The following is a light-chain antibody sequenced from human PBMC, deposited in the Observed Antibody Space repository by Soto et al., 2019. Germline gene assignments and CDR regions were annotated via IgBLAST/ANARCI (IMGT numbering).Light chain of an antibody. V-gene: IGLV2-18*02. CDR1: SSDVGSYNR. CDR2: EVS. CDR3: SSYTSTSXYV. J-gene: IGLJ1*01. Sequence: QSVLTQPPSVSGSPGQSVTISCTGTSSDVGSYNRVSWYQQPPGTAPKLMIYEVSNRPSGVPDRFSGSKSGNTASLTISGLQAEDEADYYCSSYTSTSXYVFGTGTKVTVL.